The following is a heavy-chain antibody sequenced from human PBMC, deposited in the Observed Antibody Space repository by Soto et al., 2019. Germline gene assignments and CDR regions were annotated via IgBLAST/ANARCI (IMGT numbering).Heavy chain of an antibody. CDR2: IYWDDDK. J-gene: IGHJ4*02. Sequence: QITLKESGPTLVKPTQTLTLTCTFSGFSLSTSGVGVGWIRQPPGKALEWLALIYWDDDKRYSPSLKSRLTIPKHTSKNQVVHTMTNVDRVDTATYYCADTVYDYFWGSYRYLDYWGQGTLVTVSS. V-gene: IGHV2-5*02. D-gene: IGHD3-16*02. CDR1: GFSLSTSGVG. CDR3: ADTVYDYFWGSYRYLDY.